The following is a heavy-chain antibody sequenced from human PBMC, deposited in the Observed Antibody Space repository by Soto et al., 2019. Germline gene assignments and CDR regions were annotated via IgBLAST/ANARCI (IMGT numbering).Heavy chain of an antibody. CDR1: GGSISSYY. Sequence: PSETLSLTCTVSGGSISSYYLSWIRQPPGKGLEWIGYIYYSGSTNYNPSLKSRVTISVDTSKNQFSLKLSSVTAADTAVYYCARRLGRLSDFDYWGQGTLVTVSS. CDR3: ARRLGRLSDFDY. D-gene: IGHD1-1*01. V-gene: IGHV4-59*08. CDR2: IYYSGST. J-gene: IGHJ4*02.